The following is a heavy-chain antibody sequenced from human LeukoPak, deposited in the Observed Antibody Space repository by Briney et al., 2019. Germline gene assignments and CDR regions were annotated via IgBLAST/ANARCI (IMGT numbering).Heavy chain of an antibody. CDR1: GFTFDDNA. CDR3: AKARSYFLDY. D-gene: IGHD1-26*01. CDR2: ISWNSGSI. V-gene: IGHV3-9*01. J-gene: IGHJ4*02. Sequence: GRSLRLSCAASGFTFDDNAMHWVRQAPGKGLEWVSGISWNSGSIGYADSVKGRFTISRDNAKNSLYLQMNSLRAEDTALYYCAKARSYFLDYWGQGTLVTVSS.